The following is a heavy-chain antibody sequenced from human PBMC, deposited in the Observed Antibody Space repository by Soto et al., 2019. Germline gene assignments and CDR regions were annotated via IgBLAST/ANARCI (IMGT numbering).Heavy chain of an antibody. J-gene: IGHJ4*02. V-gene: IGHV3-23*01. Sequence: EVQLLESGGGLVQPGGSLRLSCAASGFTFSSYPMSWVRQAPGKGLEWVSAISGSGGYTYYADSVKGRFTISRDNSKNTLYLQMNSLRAEDTAVYYCAKDPPFTSGWVGGGDYWGQGTLVTVSP. CDR1: GFTFSSYP. CDR3: AKDPPFTSGWVGGGDY. CDR2: ISGSGGYT. D-gene: IGHD6-19*01.